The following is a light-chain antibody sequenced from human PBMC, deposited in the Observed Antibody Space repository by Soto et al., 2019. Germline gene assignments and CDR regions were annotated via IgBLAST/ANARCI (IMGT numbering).Light chain of an antibody. J-gene: IGLJ1*01. Sequence: QSALTQPASVSGSPGQSITISCTGTSSDVGAYNFVSWYQQHPGKVPKLMIFDVSSRPSGVSDRFSGSKSGNTASLTISGLQAEDEGDYYCSSYTSISNHVFGSGTKVTVL. V-gene: IGLV2-14*03. CDR2: DVS. CDR3: SSYTSISNHV. CDR1: SSDVGAYNF.